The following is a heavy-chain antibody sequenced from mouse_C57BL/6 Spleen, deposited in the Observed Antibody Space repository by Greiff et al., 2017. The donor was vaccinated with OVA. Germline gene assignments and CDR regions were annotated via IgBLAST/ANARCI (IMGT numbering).Heavy chain of an antibody. Sequence: VQLQQSGTELVKPGASVKLSCKASGYTFTSYWMHWVKQRPGQGLEWIGNINPSNGGTNYNEKFKSKATLTVDKSSSTAYMQLSSLTSEDSAVYYCARRGLSTVVATDYFDYWGQGTTLTVSS. CDR3: ARRGLSTVVATDYFDY. J-gene: IGHJ2*01. V-gene: IGHV1-53*01. CDR1: GYTFTSYW. CDR2: INPSNGGT. D-gene: IGHD1-1*01.